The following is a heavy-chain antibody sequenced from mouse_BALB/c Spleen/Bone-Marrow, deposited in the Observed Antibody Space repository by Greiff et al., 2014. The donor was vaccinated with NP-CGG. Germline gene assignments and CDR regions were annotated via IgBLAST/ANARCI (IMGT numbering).Heavy chain of an antibody. CDR3: ATYDNGSSLFAY. V-gene: IGHV14-3*02. Sequence: EVQLQESGAELVKPGASVKLSCTASGFNIKNTYIHWVKQRPEQGLEWIGRIDPANVNTKYDPKFQGKATITADTSSNTAYLQLSSLTSEDTAVYYCATYDNGSSLFAYWGQGTLVTVSA. J-gene: IGHJ3*01. D-gene: IGHD1-1*01. CDR2: IDPANVNT. CDR1: GFNIKNTY.